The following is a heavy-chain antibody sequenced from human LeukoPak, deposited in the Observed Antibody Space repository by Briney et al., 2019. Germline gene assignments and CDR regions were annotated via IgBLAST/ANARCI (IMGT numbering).Heavy chain of an antibody. V-gene: IGHV4-59*08. CDR3: SRTAY. Sequence: SETLSLTCTVSGGSVSSYYWSWIRQPPGKGLEWIGYIYYSGRTNYNPSLKSRVIISVDTSKNQFSLKLSSVSAVDTAVYYCSRTAYWGQGTLVTVSS. CDR1: GGSVSSYY. J-gene: IGHJ4*02. CDR2: IYYSGRT.